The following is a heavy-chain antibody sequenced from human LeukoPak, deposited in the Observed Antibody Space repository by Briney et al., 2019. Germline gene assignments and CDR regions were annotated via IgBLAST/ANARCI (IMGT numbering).Heavy chain of an antibody. J-gene: IGHJ4*02. Sequence: GGSLRLSCAASGFTFDDYTMHWVRHAPGKGLEWVSLISWDGGSTYYADSVKGRFTISRDNSKNTLYLQMNSLRAEDTAVYYCAILGGYSYGGRYFDYWGQGTLVTVSS. CDR1: GFTFDDYT. V-gene: IGHV3-43*01. CDR2: ISWDGGST. D-gene: IGHD5-18*01. CDR3: AILGGYSYGGRYFDY.